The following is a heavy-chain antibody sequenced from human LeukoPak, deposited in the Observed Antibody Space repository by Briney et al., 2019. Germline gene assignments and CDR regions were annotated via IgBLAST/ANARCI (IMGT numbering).Heavy chain of an antibody. CDR2: ISGSGHNT. Sequence: SGGSLRLSCAASGFTFSNFAMSWVRQAPGRGLEWVSAISGSGHNTYYADSVKGRFTISRDNSKNTLYLQMNSLRAEDTAVYYCTSDTVDTAVGIDYWGQGTLVTVSS. CDR3: TSDTVDTAVGIDY. J-gene: IGHJ4*02. D-gene: IGHD5-18*01. V-gene: IGHV3-23*01. CDR1: GFTFSNFA.